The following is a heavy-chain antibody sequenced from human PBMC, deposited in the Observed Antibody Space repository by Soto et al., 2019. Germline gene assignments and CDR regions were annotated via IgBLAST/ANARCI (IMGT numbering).Heavy chain of an antibody. J-gene: IGHJ5*02. V-gene: IGHV3-23*01. CDR2: ISGSGGST. Sequence: GSLRLSCAASGFTFISYAIIFFRHSPFKWLEWVSAISGSGGSTYYADSVKGRFTISRDNSKNTLYLQMNSLRAEDTAVYYCAKDREVTMIVVVRGPWFDPWGQGTLVTVSS. D-gene: IGHD3-22*01. CDR1: GFTFISYA. CDR3: AKDREVTMIVVVRGPWFDP.